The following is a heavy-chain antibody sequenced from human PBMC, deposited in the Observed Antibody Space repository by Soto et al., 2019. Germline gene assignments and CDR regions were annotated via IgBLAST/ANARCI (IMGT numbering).Heavy chain of an antibody. V-gene: IGHV3-30*18. CDR3: AKPAPTYSSGWYSEY. Sequence: GGSLRLSCAAGGFTFSSYGMHWVRKAPGKGLEWVAVISYDGSNKYYADSVKGRFTISRDNSKNTLYLQMNCLRAEDTAVYYCAKPAPTYSSGWYSEYWGQGTLGTVSS. CDR2: ISYDGSNK. D-gene: IGHD6-19*01. J-gene: IGHJ4*02. CDR1: GFTFSSYG.